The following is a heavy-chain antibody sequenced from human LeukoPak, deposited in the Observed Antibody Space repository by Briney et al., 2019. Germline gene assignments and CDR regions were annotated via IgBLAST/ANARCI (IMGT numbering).Heavy chain of an antibody. D-gene: IGHD6-25*01. J-gene: IGHJ4*02. CDR1: GFTFSSYG. Sequence: GRSLRLSCAASGFTFSSYGMHWVRQAPGKGLEWVAVISYDGSNKYYADSVKGRFTISRDNSKNTLYLQMNSLRAEDTAVYYCAKVRIAAIDYRGQGTLVTVSS. V-gene: IGHV3-30*18. CDR3: AKVRIAAIDY. CDR2: ISYDGSNK.